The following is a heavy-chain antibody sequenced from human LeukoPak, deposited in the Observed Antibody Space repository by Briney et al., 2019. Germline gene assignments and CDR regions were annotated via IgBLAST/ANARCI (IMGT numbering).Heavy chain of an antibody. CDR3: AKGAYDYIEIGYFDS. CDR2: LIGSSGST. CDR1: GFTSTNYA. V-gene: IGHV3-23*01. Sequence: GGSLRLSCAASGFTSTNYAMNWVRQAPGKGLEWVSVLIGSSGSTDYADSVKGRFTISRDNSKNSVFLQMNSLRAEDTAIYYCAKGAYDYIEIGYFDSWGQGTLVTVSS. J-gene: IGHJ4*02. D-gene: IGHD5-12*01.